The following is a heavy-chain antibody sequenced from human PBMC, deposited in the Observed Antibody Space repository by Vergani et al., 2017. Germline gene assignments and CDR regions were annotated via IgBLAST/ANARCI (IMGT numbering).Heavy chain of an antibody. Sequence: QVQLVESGGGVVQPGRSLSLSCAASGFTFSSYALHWVRQAPGKGLEWVAVRSSDGSDKYYADSVKGRFTISRDNSKNTLYLQMSSLGAEDTAVYYCAKDAGWHGGFDYWGQGTLVTVSS. J-gene: IGHJ4*02. V-gene: IGHV3-30*04. CDR3: AKDAGWHGGFDY. CDR2: RSSDGSDK. D-gene: IGHD6-19*01. CDR1: GFTFSSYA.